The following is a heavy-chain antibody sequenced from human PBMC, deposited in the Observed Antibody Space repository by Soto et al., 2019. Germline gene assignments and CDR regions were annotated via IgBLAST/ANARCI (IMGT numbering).Heavy chain of an antibody. CDR2: ISAYNGNT. D-gene: IGHD2-8*01. V-gene: IGHV1-18*01. CDR3: ARGPTSYCTNGVCYPENWFDP. Sequence: ASVKVSCKASGYTFTSYGISWVRQAPGQGLEWMGWISAYNGNTNYAQKLQGRVTMTTDTSTSTAYIELRSLRSDDTAVYYCARGPTSYCTNGVCYPENWFDPWGQGTLVTVSS. J-gene: IGHJ5*02. CDR1: GYTFTSYG.